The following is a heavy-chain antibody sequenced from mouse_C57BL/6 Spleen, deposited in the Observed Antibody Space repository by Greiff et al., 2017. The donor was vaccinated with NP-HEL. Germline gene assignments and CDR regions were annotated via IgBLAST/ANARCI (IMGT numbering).Heavy chain of an antibody. J-gene: IGHJ2*01. Sequence: QVQLQQSGPELVKPGASVKISCKASGYAFSSSWMNWVTQRPGKGLEWIGRIYPGDGDTNYNGKFKGKATLTADKSSSTAYMQLSSLTSEDSAVYFCAREGYPYYFDYWGQGTTLTVSS. D-gene: IGHD2-14*01. V-gene: IGHV1-82*01. CDR1: GYAFSSSW. CDR2: IYPGDGDT. CDR3: AREGYPYYFDY.